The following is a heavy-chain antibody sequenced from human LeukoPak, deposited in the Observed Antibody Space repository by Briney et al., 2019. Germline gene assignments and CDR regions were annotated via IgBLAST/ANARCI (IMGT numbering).Heavy chain of an antibody. D-gene: IGHD4-17*01. Sequence: GGSLRLSCAASGFAFGSYGMSWVRQAPGKGLEWVAAISASGSNPHYSDSVKGRFTISRDNSKNTLYLQMNSLRAEDTAVYYCAKGSGDYFLIDYWGQGTLVTVSS. CDR2: ISASGSNP. CDR1: GFAFGSYG. CDR3: AKGSGDYFLIDY. J-gene: IGHJ4*02. V-gene: IGHV3-23*01.